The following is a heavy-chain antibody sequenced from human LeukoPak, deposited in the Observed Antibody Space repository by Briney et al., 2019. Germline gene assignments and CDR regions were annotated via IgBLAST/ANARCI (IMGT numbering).Heavy chain of an antibody. J-gene: IGHJ4*02. Sequence: GGSLRLSCAASGFTFSSYSMNWVRQAPGEGLEWVSSISSSSYIYYADSVKGRFTISRDNAKNSLYLQMNSLRAEDTAVYYCARDPLGAPYYFDYWGQGTLVTVSS. V-gene: IGHV3-21*01. CDR1: GFTFSSYS. D-gene: IGHD3-16*01. CDR2: ISSSSYI. CDR3: ARDPLGAPYYFDY.